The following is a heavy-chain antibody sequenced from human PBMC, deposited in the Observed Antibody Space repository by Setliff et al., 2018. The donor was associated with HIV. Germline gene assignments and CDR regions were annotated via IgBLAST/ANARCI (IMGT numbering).Heavy chain of an antibody. D-gene: IGHD6-19*01. V-gene: IGHV3-7*03. CDR1: GFTFSTSW. Sequence: GGSLRLSCAASGFTFSTSWMTWVRQAPGQGLEWVANIKGDGSAEYYVDSVKGRFSISRDNFKNILYLQMNSLRVDDMAMYYCAKDVSVRGSGFKGASDLWGQGTRVTVSS. J-gene: IGHJ3*01. CDR2: IKGDGSAE. CDR3: AKDVSVRGSGFKGASDL.